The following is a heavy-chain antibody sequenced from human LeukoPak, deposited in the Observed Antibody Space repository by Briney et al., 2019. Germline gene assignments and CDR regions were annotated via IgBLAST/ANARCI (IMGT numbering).Heavy chain of an antibody. V-gene: IGHV4-4*07. D-gene: IGHD5-18*01. CDR1: GGSISSYY. J-gene: IGHJ6*03. CDR2: IYTSGST. CDR3: ARDRVDDSNGYYYYMDV. Sequence: PSETLTLTCTVSGGSISSYYWSWIRQSAGRGLEWIGRIYTSGSTNYNPSLKSRVSMSEDTSKNHFSLKLSSVTAADTAVYYCARDRVDDSNGYYYYMDVWGKGTTVTISS.